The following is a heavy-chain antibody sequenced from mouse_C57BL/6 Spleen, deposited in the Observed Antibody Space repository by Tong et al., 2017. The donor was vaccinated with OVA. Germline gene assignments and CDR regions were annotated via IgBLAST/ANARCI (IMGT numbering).Heavy chain of an antibody. D-gene: IGHD1-1*01. CDR1: GFTFNTYA. V-gene: IGHV10-3*01. CDR3: VREGYYGSSSAWFAY. J-gene: IGHJ3*01. CDR2: IRSKSSNYAT. Sequence: EVQLQESGGGLVQPKGSLKLSCAASGFTFNTYAMHWVRQAPGKGLEWVARIRSKSSNYATYYADSVKDRFTISRDDSESRLYLQMNNLKTEDTAMYYCVREGYYGSSSAWFAYWGQGTLVTVSA.